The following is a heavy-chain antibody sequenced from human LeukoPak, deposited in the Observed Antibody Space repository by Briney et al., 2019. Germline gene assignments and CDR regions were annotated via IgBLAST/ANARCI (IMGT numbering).Heavy chain of an antibody. V-gene: IGHV1-69*13. D-gene: IGHD1/OR15-1a*01. CDR3: ARLSPPEHEDNWFDP. J-gene: IGHJ5*02. CDR2: IIPIFGTA. CDR1: GGTFSSYA. Sequence: ASVKVSCEASGGTFSSYAISWVRQAPGQGLEWMGGIIPIFGTANYAQKFQGRVTITADESTSTAYMELSSLRSEDTAVYYCARLSPPEHEDNWFDPWGQGTLVTVSS.